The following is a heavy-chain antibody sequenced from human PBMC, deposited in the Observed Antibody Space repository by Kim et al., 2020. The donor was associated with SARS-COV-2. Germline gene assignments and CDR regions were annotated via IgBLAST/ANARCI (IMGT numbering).Heavy chain of an antibody. J-gene: IGHJ6*02. CDR2: IKQDGSEK. CDR3: GRDGIAVAGYYYYYGMDV. Sequence: GGSLRLSCEASGFTFSSYWMSWVRQAPGKGLEWVANIKQDGSEKYYVDSVKGRFTISRDNAKNSLYLQMNSLRAEDTAVYYCGRDGIAVAGYYYYYGMDVWGQGTTVTVSS. D-gene: IGHD6-19*01. V-gene: IGHV3-7*03. CDR1: GFTFSSYW.